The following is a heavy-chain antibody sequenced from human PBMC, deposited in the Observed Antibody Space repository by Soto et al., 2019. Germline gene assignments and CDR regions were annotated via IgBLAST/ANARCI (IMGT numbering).Heavy chain of an antibody. CDR3: ARYNFGSGASRTLLDY. D-gene: IGHD2-2*01. Sequence: QVHLVESGGGVVQPGRSLRLSCAASGFTFSDFGMHWVRQAPGKGLEWVALIWYDGSNECYADSVKGRFTISRDNSKNTLYLQMNSLRDEDTPVYYCARYNFGSGASRTLLDYWGQGTLVTVSS. V-gene: IGHV3-33*01. CDR2: IWYDGSNE. J-gene: IGHJ4*02. CDR1: GFTFSDFG.